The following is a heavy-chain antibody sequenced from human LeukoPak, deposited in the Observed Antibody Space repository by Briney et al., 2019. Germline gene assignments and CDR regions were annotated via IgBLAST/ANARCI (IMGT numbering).Heavy chain of an antibody. Sequence: SETLSLTCTVSGGSISSYYWSWIRQPPGKGLEWIGYIYYSGSTKYNPSLKSRVTISVDTSKKQFSLKLSSVTAADTAVYYCARLPPTYDSSGYSTPGSVFDIWGQGTMVAVSS. CDR3: ARLPPTYDSSGYSTPGSVFDI. V-gene: IGHV4-59*01. D-gene: IGHD3-22*01. CDR1: GGSISSYY. J-gene: IGHJ3*02. CDR2: IYYSGST.